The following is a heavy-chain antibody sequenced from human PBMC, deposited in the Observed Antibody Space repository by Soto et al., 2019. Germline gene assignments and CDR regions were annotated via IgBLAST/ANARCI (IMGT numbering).Heavy chain of an antibody. V-gene: IGHV3-23*01. CDR3: AKEPGALDYGGNRAFDI. J-gene: IGHJ3*02. Sequence: EVQLLESGGGLVQPGGSLRLSCAASGFTFSSYAMSWVRQAPGKGLEWVSAISGSGGSTYYADSVKGRFTISRDNSKNTLYLQMNSLRAEDTAVYYCAKEPGALDYGGNRAFDIWAQGTMVTVSS. CDR1: GFTFSSYA. CDR2: ISGSGGST. D-gene: IGHD4-17*01.